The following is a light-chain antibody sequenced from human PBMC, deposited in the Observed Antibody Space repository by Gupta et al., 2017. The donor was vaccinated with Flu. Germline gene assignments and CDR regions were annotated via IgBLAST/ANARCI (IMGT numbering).Light chain of an antibody. Sequence: DIQMTQSPSSLSASVGDRVTLTCQASQDISNYLNWYQQKPGKAPKLLNYDASDLETGVPSRFSGSGSGTDFTFTISSLQPEDIATYYCQQYDNLPPFTFGGGTKVEIK. V-gene: IGKV1-33*01. J-gene: IGKJ4*01. CDR2: DAS. CDR1: QDISNY. CDR3: QQYDNLPPFT.